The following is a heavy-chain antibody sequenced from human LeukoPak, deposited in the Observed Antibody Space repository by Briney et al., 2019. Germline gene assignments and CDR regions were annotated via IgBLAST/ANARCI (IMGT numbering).Heavy chain of an antibody. D-gene: IGHD6-19*01. J-gene: IGHJ5*02. CDR3: ARGLYSSGWYHNWFDP. CDR1: GGSFSGYY. Sequence: PSETLSLTCAVYGGSFSGYYWSWIRQPPGKGLEWIGEINHSGSTNYNPSLKSRVTISVDTSKNQFSLKLSSVTAADTAVYYCARGLYSSGWYHNWFDPWGQGTLVTVSP. V-gene: IGHV4-34*01. CDR2: INHSGST.